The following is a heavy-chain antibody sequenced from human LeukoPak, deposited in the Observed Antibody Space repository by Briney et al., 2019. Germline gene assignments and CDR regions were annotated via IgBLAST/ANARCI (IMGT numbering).Heavy chain of an antibody. CDR3: ARHSTGYSSGWPDY. D-gene: IGHD6-19*01. Sequence: SETLSLTCTVSGGSISSSSYDWGGIRQPQGKGLEGIVSMGYSGRTYYNRAGKSRYTISVDTTKYRYSMMLSSVTAADTAVYYCARHSTGYSSGWPDYWGQGTLVTVSS. CDR1: GGSISSSSYD. V-gene: IGHV4-39*01. CDR2: MGYSGRT. J-gene: IGHJ4*02.